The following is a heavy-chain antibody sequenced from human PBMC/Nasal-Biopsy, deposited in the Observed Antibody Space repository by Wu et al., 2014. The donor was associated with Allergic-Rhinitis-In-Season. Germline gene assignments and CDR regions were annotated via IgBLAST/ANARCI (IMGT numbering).Heavy chain of an antibody. V-gene: IGHV4-39*01. CDR1: GGSISSSNYY. CDR2: IFYSGST. D-gene: IGHD3-16*01. J-gene: IGHJ6*03. CDR3: ARLVLDLSSIIYMDV. Sequence: TLSLTCTVSGGSISSSNYYWGWIRQPPGKGLEWIGSIFYSGSTYYNPSLKSRVTISVDTSKNQFSLRLNSVPAADTAVYYCARLVLDLSSIIYMDVWGKGTTATVSS.